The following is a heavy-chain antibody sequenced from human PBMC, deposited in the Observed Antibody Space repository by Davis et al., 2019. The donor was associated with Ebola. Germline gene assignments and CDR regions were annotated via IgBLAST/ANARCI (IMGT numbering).Heavy chain of an antibody. J-gene: IGHJ5*02. V-gene: IGHV3-23*01. CDR1: GFTFSYYA. CDR2: ISGSGGST. CDR3: STCPGGGSRTPSFDP. D-gene: IGHD2-15*01. Sequence: GESLKISCAASGFTFSYYAMSWVRQAPGKGLEWVSAISGSGGSTYYADSVKGRFTISRDNSKNMLYLQMTSLIAKDTAVNYCSTCPGGGSRTPSFDPLGQGTLFTVSS.